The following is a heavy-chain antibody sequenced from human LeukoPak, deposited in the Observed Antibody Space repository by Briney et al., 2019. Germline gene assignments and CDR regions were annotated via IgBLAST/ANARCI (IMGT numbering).Heavy chain of an antibody. CDR2: ISSSSSTI. Sequence: GGSLRLSCAASGFTFSSYEMHWVRQAPGKGLEWVSYISSSSSTIYYADSVKGRFTISRDNAKNSLYLQMNSLRAEDTAVYYCARAHHRRVYDYVWGSYPYWGQGTLVTVSS. D-gene: IGHD3-16*02. CDR3: ARAHHRRVYDYVWGSYPY. V-gene: IGHV3-48*01. CDR1: GFTFSSYE. J-gene: IGHJ4*02.